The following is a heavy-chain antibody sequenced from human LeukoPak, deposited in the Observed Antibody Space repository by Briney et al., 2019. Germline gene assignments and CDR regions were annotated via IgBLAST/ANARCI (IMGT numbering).Heavy chain of an antibody. V-gene: IGHV1-18*01. CDR2: ISAYNGNT. D-gene: IGHD2-15*01. J-gene: IGHJ4*02. CDR1: GYTFTSYG. CDR3: ARARQGGCSGGSCYENFDY. Sequence: GASVKVSCKASGYTFTSYGISWVRQAPGQGLEWMGWISAYNGNTNYAQKLQGRVTMTTDTSTSTAYMELRSLRSDDTAVYYCARARQGGCSGGSCYENFDYWGQGTLVTVSS.